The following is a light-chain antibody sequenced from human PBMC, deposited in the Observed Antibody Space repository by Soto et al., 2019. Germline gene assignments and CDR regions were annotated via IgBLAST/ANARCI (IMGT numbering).Light chain of an antibody. CDR2: AAS. CDR3: QPLDGLPLT. Sequence: DIQLTQSPPFLSASVGDRVTITCRASQGISSYLAWYQQKPGKAPKLLIYAASSLQSGVPSRVSGSGSGTEFTLTISSLQPEDSAAYYCQPLDGLPLTFGCGTPVEI. CDR1: QGISSY. V-gene: IGKV1-9*01. J-gene: IGKJ4*01.